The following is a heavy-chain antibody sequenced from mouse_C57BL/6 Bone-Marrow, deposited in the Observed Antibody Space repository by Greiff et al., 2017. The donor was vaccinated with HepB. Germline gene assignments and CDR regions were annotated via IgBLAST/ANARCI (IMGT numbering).Heavy chain of an antibody. CDR2: INPYNGGT. CDR3: ARGGKAYYFDY. CDR1: GYTFTDYY. J-gene: IGHJ2*01. V-gene: IGHV1-19*01. Sequence: EVQLQQSGPVLVKPGASVKMSCKASGYTFTDYYMNWVKQSHGKSLEWIGVINPYNGGTSYNQKFKGKATLTVDKSSSTAYMELNSLTSEDSAVYYCARGGKAYYFDYWGQGTTLTVSS.